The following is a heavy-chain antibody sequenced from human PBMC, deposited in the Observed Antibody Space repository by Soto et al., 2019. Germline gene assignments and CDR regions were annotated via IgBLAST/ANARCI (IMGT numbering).Heavy chain of an antibody. D-gene: IGHD6-13*01. Sequence: PGGSLRLSCAASGFTFSSYAMSWVRQAPGKGLEWVSAISGSGGSTYYADSVKGRFTISRDNSKNTLYLQMNSLRAEDTAVYYCAKVFPVSVAAAGTFDYWGQGTLVTGLL. V-gene: IGHV3-23*01. CDR1: GFTFSSYA. CDR2: ISGSGGST. J-gene: IGHJ4*02. CDR3: AKVFPVSVAAAGTFDY.